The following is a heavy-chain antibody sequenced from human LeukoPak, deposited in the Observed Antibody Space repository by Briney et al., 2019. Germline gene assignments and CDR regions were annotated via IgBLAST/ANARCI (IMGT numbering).Heavy chain of an antibody. CDR1: GFTFDDYG. V-gene: IGHV3-20*04. CDR3: ARYTGGSGYDSAYYYYMDV. Sequence: GGSLRLSCAASGFTFDDYGMSWVRQAPGKGLEWVSGINWIGGSTGYADSVKGRFTISRDNAKNSLYLQMNSLRAEDTALYYCARYTGGSGYDSAYYYYMDVWGKGTTVTVSS. J-gene: IGHJ6*03. CDR2: INWIGGST. D-gene: IGHD5-12*01.